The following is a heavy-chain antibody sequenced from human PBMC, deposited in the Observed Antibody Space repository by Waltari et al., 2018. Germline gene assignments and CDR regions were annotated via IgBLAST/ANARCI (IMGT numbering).Heavy chain of an antibody. Sequence: QVQLVQSEAEVKKPGASVRVSCKASGYSFTRFHMYWVRQAPGQGLEWMGKIRPRDGNAKYARKFQGRMTWTRETSTTTVDMQMSSLRSEDTAVYYCARDLRFVEQYTFPGGGDCWGPGTLVTVSA. CDR2: IRPRDGNA. J-gene: IGHJ4*02. CDR3: ARDLRFVEQYTFPGGGDC. D-gene: IGHD3-3*01. V-gene: IGHV1-46*01. CDR1: GYSFTRFH.